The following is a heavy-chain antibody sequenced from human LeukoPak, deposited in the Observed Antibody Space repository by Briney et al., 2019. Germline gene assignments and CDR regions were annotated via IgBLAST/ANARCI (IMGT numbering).Heavy chain of an antibody. CDR2: ISSSSSYI. CDR1: GFTFSSYS. V-gene: IGHV3-21*01. CDR3: ASHGDYALPFDY. J-gene: IGHJ4*02. Sequence: PGGSLRLSCAASGFTFSSYSMNWLRQAPGKGLEWVSSISSSSSYIYYADSVKGRFTISRDNAKNSLYLQMNSLRAEDTAVYYCASHGDYALPFDYRGQGTLVTVSS. D-gene: IGHD4-17*01.